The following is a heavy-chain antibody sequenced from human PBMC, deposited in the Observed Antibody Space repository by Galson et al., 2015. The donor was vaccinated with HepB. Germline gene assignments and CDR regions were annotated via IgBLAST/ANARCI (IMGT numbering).Heavy chain of an antibody. J-gene: IGHJ4*02. V-gene: IGHV3-11*01. Sequence: LRLSCAASGFTFSDYYMSWIRQAPGKGLEWVSYISSSGSTIYYADSVKGRFTISRDNAKNSLYLQMNSLRAEDTAVYYCARSGSYYYDSSGYLDYWGQGTLVTVSS. CDR3: ARSGSYYYDSSGYLDY. CDR1: GFTFSDYY. D-gene: IGHD3-22*01. CDR2: ISSSGSTI.